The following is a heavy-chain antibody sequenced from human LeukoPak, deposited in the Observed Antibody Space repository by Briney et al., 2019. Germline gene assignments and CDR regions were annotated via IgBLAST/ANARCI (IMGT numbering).Heavy chain of an antibody. V-gene: IGHV3-30*18. Sequence: PGGSPRLSCAASGFTFSSYGMHWVRQAPGKGLEWVAVISYGGSNKYYADSVKGRFTISRDNSKNTLYLQMNSLRAEDTAVYYCAKGGYSYGYSYYYYYMDVWGKGTTVTISS. J-gene: IGHJ6*03. CDR3: AKGGYSYGYSYYYYYMDV. D-gene: IGHD5-18*01. CDR1: GFTFSSYG. CDR2: ISYGGSNK.